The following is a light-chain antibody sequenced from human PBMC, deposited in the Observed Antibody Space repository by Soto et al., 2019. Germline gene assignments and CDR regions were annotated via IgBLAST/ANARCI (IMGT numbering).Light chain of an antibody. J-gene: IGLJ1*01. CDR2: HVS. CDR3: SSSTSTSTYV. CDR1: SSDVGGYNY. Sequence: QSALTQPASVSGSPGQSITISCTGTSSDVGGYNYVSWYQQYPGKAPKLMIYHVSNRPSGVSNRFSGSKSGNSASLTISGLHAEDEADYYCSSSTSTSTYVFGTGTKLTVL. V-gene: IGLV2-14*01.